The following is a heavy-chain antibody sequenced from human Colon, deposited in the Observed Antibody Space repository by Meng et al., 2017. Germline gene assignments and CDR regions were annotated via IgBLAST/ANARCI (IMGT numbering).Heavy chain of an antibody. CDR2: VYYDGST. CDR1: GYSISSSSYY. CDR3: ARFAGNYVWGNSRYIF. V-gene: IGHV4-39*01. J-gene: IGHJ4*02. D-gene: IGHD3-16*02. Sequence: QLQLQESGPGLVKPSETLSLTCIVSGYSISSSSYYWGWIRQTRGKELDWIASVYYDGSTYYNPSLTSLKSRLTISIDTSKNQFSLRLSSVTAADTAVYFCARFAGNYVWGNSRYIFWGRGTLVTVSS.